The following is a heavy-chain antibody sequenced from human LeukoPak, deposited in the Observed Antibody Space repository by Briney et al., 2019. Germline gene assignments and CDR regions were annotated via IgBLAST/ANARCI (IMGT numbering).Heavy chain of an antibody. J-gene: IGHJ4*02. CDR3: AREVAAGYYFDY. Sequence: GGSLRLSCAASGFTFSSYAMHRVRQAPGKGLEWVAVISYDGSNKYYADSVKGRFTISRDNSKNTLYLQMNSLRAEDTAVYYCAREVAAGYYFDYWGQGTLVTVSS. CDR2: ISYDGSNK. CDR1: GFTFSSYA. D-gene: IGHD6-19*01. V-gene: IGHV3-30*04.